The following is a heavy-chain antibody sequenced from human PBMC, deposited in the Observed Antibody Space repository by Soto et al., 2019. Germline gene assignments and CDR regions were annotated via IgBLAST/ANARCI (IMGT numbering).Heavy chain of an antibody. CDR1: GYTFTSYY. J-gene: IGHJ4*02. D-gene: IGHD3-16*01. Sequence: QVQLVQSGAEVKKPGASVKVSCKASGYTFTSYYMHWVRQAPGQGLEWMGIINPSGGSTSYAQKCEGRVAMTRDTSTSTVNMELRSLRSEDTAVYYCARWGQGLGVDSWGQGTLVTVSS. V-gene: IGHV1-46*03. CDR2: INPSGGST. CDR3: ARWGQGLGVDS.